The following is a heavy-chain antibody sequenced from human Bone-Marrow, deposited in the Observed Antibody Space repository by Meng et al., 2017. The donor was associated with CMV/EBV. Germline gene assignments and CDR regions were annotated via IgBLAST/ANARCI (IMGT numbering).Heavy chain of an antibody. V-gene: IGHV6-1*01. D-gene: IGHD1-14*01. Sequence: SETLSLTCAISGDSVSSKSAAWNWIRQSPSRGLEWLGRTYYRTKWYNDYAIIVQSRLSINPDKSKNQLFLQLNSVTPDDTAVSYCASGERGTGKNGFDPWGQGALVTVSS. CDR2: TYYRTKWYN. CDR3: ASGERGTGKNGFDP. J-gene: IGHJ5*02. CDR1: GDSVSSKSAA.